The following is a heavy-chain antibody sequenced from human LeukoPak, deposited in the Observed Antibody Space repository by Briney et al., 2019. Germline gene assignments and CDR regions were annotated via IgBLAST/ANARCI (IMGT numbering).Heavy chain of an antibody. CDR1: GDSFSSHSSA. J-gene: IGHJ6*02. V-gene: IGHV6-1*01. D-gene: IGHD2-2*01. Sequence: SRTLSLTCAISGDSFSSHSSAWNWIRQSPSRGLEWLGRTYYRSKWYHDYAVSVRSRMSINPGTSKNQFSLQLSSVTPEDTAVYYCARDPAYNYGMDVWGQGTTVTVSS. CDR2: TYYRSKWYH. CDR3: ARDPAYNYGMDV.